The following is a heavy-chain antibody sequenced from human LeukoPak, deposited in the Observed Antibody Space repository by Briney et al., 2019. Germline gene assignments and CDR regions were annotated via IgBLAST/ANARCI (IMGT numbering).Heavy chain of an antibody. CDR3: ARDLDYGGYSNFDD. Sequence: GGSLRLSCAASGFTFNTYWMHWVRQAPGKGLVWVSRINSDGRRTSYADSLKGRFTISRDNAKNTLYLQMNSLRAEDTAVYYCARDLDYGGYSNFDDWGQGTLVTVSS. J-gene: IGHJ4*02. D-gene: IGHD4-23*01. V-gene: IGHV3-74*01. CDR2: INSDGRRT. CDR1: GFTFNTYW.